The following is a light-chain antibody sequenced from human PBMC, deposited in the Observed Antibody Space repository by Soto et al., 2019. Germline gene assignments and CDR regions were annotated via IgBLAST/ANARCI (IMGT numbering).Light chain of an antibody. CDR1: QSISTY. J-gene: IGKJ4*01. CDR3: QQTYSSPPVT. Sequence: DIQMTQSPSSLSASVGDRVTITCRASQSISTYLNWYQQKPGQAPRVLIYGASDLQSGVPSRFGGSGSGTDFTLTISSLQPEDFATYYCQQTYSSPPVTFGGGTKVEIK. CDR2: GAS. V-gene: IGKV1-39*01.